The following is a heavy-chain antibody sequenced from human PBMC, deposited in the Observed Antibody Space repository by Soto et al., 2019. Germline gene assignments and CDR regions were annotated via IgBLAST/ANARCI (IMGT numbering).Heavy chain of an antibody. J-gene: IGHJ6*02. CDR1: GFTVSSNY. CDR2: IYSGGST. CDR3: ARDARALESYYYYGMDV. Sequence: GGSLRLSCAASGFTVSSNYMSWVRQAPGKGLEWVSVIYSGGSTYYADSGKGRFTISRDNSKNTLYLQMNSLGAEDTAVYYCARDARALESYYYYGMDVWGQGTTVTVSS. V-gene: IGHV3-53*01.